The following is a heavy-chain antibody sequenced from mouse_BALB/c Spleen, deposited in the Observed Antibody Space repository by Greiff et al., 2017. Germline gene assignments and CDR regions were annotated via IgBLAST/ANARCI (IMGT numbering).Heavy chain of an antibody. V-gene: IGHV3-2*02. J-gene: IGHJ2*01. D-gene: IGHD1-1*01. CDR2: ISYSGST. Sequence: EVQLQQSGPGLVKPSQSLSLTCTVTGYSITSDYAWNWIRQFPGNKLEWMGYISYSGSTSYNPSLKSRISITRDTSKNQFFLQLNSVTTEDTATYYCARYYGSSSRYFDYWGQGTTLTVSS. CDR3: ARYYGSSSRYFDY. CDR1: GYSITSDYA.